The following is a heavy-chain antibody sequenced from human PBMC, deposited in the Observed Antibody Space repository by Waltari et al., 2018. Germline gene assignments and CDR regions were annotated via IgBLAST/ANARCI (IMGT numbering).Heavy chain of an antibody. V-gene: IGHV1-46*01. J-gene: IGHJ5*02. CDR2: INPSGGST. CDR1: GYTFTSYY. D-gene: IGHD6-19*01. Sequence: QVQLVQSGAEVKKPGASVKVSCKASGYTFTSYYMHWVRQAPGQGLEWMGIINPSGGSTSYAQKFQGRVTMTRDTSTSTVYMELSSLRSEDTAVYYCARSLGSSGWLNWFDPWGQGTLVTVSS. CDR3: ARSLGSSGWLNWFDP.